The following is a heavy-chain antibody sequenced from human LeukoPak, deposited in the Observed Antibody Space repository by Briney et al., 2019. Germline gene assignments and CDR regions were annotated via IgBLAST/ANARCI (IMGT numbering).Heavy chain of an antibody. CDR1: GYTFTGYY. V-gene: IGHV1-2*02. J-gene: IGHJ4*02. D-gene: IGHD3-22*01. Sequence: ASVKVSCKASGYTFTGYYMHWVRQAPGQGLEGMGWINPNSGGTNYAQKFQGRVTITRDTSISTAYMELSRLRSDDTAVYYCATESKRRYYDPTHTWGQGTLVTVSS. CDR2: INPNSGGT. CDR3: ATESKRRYYDPTHT.